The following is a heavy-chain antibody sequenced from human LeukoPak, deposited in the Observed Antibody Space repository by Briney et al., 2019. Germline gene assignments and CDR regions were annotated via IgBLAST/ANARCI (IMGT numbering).Heavy chain of an antibody. Sequence: PGGSLRLSCAASGFTFSSYGMHWVRQAPGKGLEWIGSIYYSGTTYYNPSLKSRVTISVDTSKIQFSLKLSSVAATDTAVYFCARLRFDFWSGHTHPYFDYWGQGTLVTVSS. CDR1: GFTFSSYG. CDR3: ARLRFDFWSGHTHPYFDY. J-gene: IGHJ4*02. CDR2: IYYSGTT. D-gene: IGHD3-3*01. V-gene: IGHV4-39*01.